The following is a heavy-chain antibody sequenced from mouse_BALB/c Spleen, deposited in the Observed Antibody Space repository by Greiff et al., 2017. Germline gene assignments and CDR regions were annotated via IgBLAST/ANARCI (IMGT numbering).Heavy chain of an antibody. J-gene: IGHJ1*01. V-gene: IGHV2-5-1*01. CDR3: AKTGDYLCFDV. CDR1: GFSLTSYG. D-gene: IGHD2-13*01. Sequence: QVHVKQSGPSLVQPSQSLSITCTVSGFSLTSYGVHWVRQSPGKGLEWLGVIWRGGSTDYNAAFMSRLSITKDNSKSQVFFKMNSLQADDTAIYYCAKTGDYLCFDVWGAGTTVTVSS. CDR2: IWRGGST.